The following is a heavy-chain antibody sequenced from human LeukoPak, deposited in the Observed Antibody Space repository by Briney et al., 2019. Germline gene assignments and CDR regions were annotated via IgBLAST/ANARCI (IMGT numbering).Heavy chain of an antibody. Sequence: GASVKLSCKASGSTWSCCAFSWGRHAPGQGLELMGGGIPIFGTANNAQKFQGRGTITTDESTSTAYMELLSLISEDTAVEYCAGNPVAAVVVPAAPDLWYYHYYMDVWGKGPTVRVSS. CDR1: GSTWSCCA. CDR2: GIPIFGTA. D-gene: IGHD2-2*01. V-gene: IGHV1-69*05. CDR3: AGNPVAAVVVPAAPDLWYYHYYMDV. J-gene: IGHJ6*03.